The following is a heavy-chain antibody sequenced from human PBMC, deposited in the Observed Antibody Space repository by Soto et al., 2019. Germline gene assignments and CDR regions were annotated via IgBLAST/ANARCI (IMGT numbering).Heavy chain of an antibody. CDR2: IKQDGSEK. V-gene: IGHV3-7*01. D-gene: IGHD5-12*01. CDR1: GFTFSSYW. Sequence: EVQLVESGGGLVQPGGSLRLSCAASGFTFSSYWMSWVRQAPGKGLEWVANIKQDGSEKYYVDSVKGRFTISRDNAKNSLYLQMNSLRAEDTAVYYCARWPQDGYNYVGWFDPWGQGTLVTVSS. CDR3: ARWPQDGYNYVGWFDP. J-gene: IGHJ5*02.